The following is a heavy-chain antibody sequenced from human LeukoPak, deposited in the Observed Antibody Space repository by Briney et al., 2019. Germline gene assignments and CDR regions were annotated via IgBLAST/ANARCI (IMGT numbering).Heavy chain of an antibody. CDR3: ARDSFFGSGLGALDYYYMDV. CDR2: INPDGSDK. CDR1: GFTFSSHW. D-gene: IGHD3-10*01. J-gene: IGHJ6*03. Sequence: GGSLRLSCEASGFTFSSHWMGWVRQTPGKGLEWVANINPDGSDKVYGDSVKGRFTISRDNAKNSLFLQMNSLRAEDTAVYYCARDSFFGSGLGALDYYYMDVWGKGTTVTVSS. V-gene: IGHV3-7*01.